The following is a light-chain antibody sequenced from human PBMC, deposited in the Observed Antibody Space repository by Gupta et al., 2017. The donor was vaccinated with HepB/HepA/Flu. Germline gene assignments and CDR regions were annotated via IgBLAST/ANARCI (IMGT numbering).Light chain of an antibody. J-gene: IGLJ2*01. V-gene: IGLV3-1*01. Sequence: SYELTQPPSVSVSPGQTASITCSGDKLGHKYVCWYQQKPGQSPVLVIYQDTKRPSGIPGRFSGSNSGNTATLTISGTQAMDEADYYCQAWDSSTVVFGGGTKLTVL. CDR3: QAWDSSTVV. CDR1: KLGHKY. CDR2: QDT.